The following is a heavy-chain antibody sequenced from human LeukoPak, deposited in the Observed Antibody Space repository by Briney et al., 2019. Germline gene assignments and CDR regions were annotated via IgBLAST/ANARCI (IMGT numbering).Heavy chain of an antibody. V-gene: IGHV3-30*18. Sequence: GGCLRLSCAASGFTVSSNYMRWVRQAPGKGLEWVALISYDGSNKYYADSVKGRFTISRDNSKNTLYLQMNSLRAEDTAVYYCAKGKLRLSFDYWGQGTLVTVSS. J-gene: IGHJ4*02. CDR3: AKGKLRLSFDY. CDR1: GFTVSSNY. D-gene: IGHD5-18*01. CDR2: ISYDGSNK.